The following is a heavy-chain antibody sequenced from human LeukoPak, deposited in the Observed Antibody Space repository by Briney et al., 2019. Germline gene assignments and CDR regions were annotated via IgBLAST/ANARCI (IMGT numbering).Heavy chain of an antibody. Sequence: GGSLRLSCAAPGFTFSSYAMSWVRQAPGKGLEWVSAISGSGGSTYYADSVKGRFTISRDNSKNTLYLQMNSLRAEDTAVYYCAKASLSSLIAVAGTLDYWGQGTLVTVSS. D-gene: IGHD6-19*01. J-gene: IGHJ4*02. V-gene: IGHV3-23*01. CDR1: GFTFSSYA. CDR2: ISGSGGST. CDR3: AKASLSSLIAVAGTLDY.